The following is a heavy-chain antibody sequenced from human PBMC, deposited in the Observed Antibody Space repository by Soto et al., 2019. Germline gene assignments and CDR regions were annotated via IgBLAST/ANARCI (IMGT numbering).Heavy chain of an antibody. CDR3: ARQSRGYKGNWIDP. D-gene: IGHD5-12*01. Sequence: SETLSLTCTVSGGSISNGDYFWSWIRQPPGKGLEWIGSIYYSGSTDYNPSLKSRVTISVDTSKNQFSLKLSSVTVADTAVYHCARQSRGYKGNWIDPWGQGTLVTVSS. CDR1: GGSISNGDYF. CDR2: IYYSGST. J-gene: IGHJ5*02. V-gene: IGHV4-30-4*01.